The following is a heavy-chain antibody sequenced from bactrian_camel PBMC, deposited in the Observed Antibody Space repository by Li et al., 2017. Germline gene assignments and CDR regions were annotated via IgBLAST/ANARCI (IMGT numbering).Heavy chain of an antibody. CDR2: LDSGGKT. CDR3: VRDSGGPL. CDR1: GSTHMRSC. J-gene: IGHJ4*01. Sequence: HVQLVESGGGSVQSGGSLRLSCVASGSTHMRSCMGWLRQAPGKEREGVATLDSGGKTTYADFVNGRFTISQDEAKNTMYLQMNSLKPDDTAVYYCVRDSGGPLWGQGTQVTVS. V-gene: IGHV3S53*01. D-gene: IGHD2*01.